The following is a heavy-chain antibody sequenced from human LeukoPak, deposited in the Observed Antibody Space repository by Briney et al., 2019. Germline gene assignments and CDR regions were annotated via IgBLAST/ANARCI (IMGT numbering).Heavy chain of an antibody. V-gene: IGHV4-4*07. D-gene: IGHD1-7*01. CDR2: IYVTGST. CDR1: GASISSYY. CDR3: ARDSGTTGEVKFDP. Sequence: PSETLSLTCTVSGASISSYYWSWIRQPAGKALEWIGRIYVTGSTTYNPSLESRVTMSLDTSKNHFSLKRRSVTAADTAVYYCARDSGTTGEVKFDPWGQGTLVTVSS. J-gene: IGHJ5*02.